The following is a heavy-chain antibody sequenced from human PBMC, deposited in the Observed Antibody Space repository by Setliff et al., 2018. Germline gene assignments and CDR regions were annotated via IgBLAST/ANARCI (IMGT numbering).Heavy chain of an antibody. V-gene: IGHV1-2*02. CDR2: INPNAGNI. Sequence: ASVKVSCKASGYTFTSCGITWVRQAPGQGLEWMGWINPNAGNINYIQKFQGRVTMTRDTSISTAYMELRRLKSDDTAVYYCARGEHIVSGDFYHYIDVWGKGTTVTVSS. J-gene: IGHJ6*03. CDR3: ARGEHIVSGDFYHYIDV. CDR1: GYTFTSCG. D-gene: IGHD2-15*01.